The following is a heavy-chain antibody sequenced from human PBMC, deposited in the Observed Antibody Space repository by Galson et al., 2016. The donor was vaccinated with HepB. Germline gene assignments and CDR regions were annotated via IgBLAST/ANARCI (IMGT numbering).Heavy chain of an antibody. D-gene: IGHD2-21*01. V-gene: IGHV3-30*18. CDR2: ISYSGSNK. Sequence: SLRLSCAASGFTFSSCGMHWVRQTPGKGLEWVAVISYSGSNKYYADSVKGRFTISRDNSKKTLFLQINSLRPDDTAVYYCAKDESIVVEAAARIDYWGQGTLVTVSS. J-gene: IGHJ4*02. CDR3: AKDESIVVEAAARIDY. CDR1: GFTFSSCG.